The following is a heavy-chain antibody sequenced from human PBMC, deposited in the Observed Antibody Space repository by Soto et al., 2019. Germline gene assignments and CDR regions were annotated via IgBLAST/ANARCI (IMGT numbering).Heavy chain of an antibody. J-gene: IGHJ3*02. CDR3: ARDSLRPEHWIAAAGIVAFDI. D-gene: IGHD6-13*01. CDR1: GYTFTSYG. Sequence: ASVKVSCKASGYTFTSYGISWVRQAPGQGLEWMGWISAYNGNTNYAQKLQGRVTMTTDTSTSTAYMELRSLRSDDTAVYYCARDSLRPEHWIAAAGIVAFDIWGQGTMVTVSS. V-gene: IGHV1-18*01. CDR2: ISAYNGNT.